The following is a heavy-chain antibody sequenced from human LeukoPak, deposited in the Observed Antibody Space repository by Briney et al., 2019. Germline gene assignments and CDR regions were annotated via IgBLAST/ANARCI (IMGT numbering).Heavy chain of an antibody. J-gene: IGHJ4*02. CDR1: GDSISTYY. V-gene: IGHV4-59*01. CDR3: AREARYYGSGSYYPT. Sequence: SETLSLTCAVSGDSISTYYWSWIRQPPGKGLEWIGHIYYSGSTNYSPSLKSRVTISVDTSKNQFSLKLSSVTAADTAAYYCAREARYYGSGSYYPTWGQGTLVTVSS. D-gene: IGHD3-10*01. CDR2: IYYSGST.